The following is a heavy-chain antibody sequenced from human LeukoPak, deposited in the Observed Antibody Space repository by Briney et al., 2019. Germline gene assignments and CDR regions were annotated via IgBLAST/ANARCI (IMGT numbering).Heavy chain of an antibody. CDR3: AKDGEYGTGSYYRGDIDS. CDR2: IHPRRGDT. CDR1: GYSFTAFY. J-gene: IGHJ4*02. Sequence: ASVKVSSKTSGYSFTAFYIHSVRQAPGQGLEGMGGIHPRRGDTNYAKKFQGRVTMTRNTSISTSYLDLNSLRYDDTAEYYCAKDGEYGTGSYYRGDIDSWGQGTPVTVSP. V-gene: IGHV1-2*02. D-gene: IGHD3-10*01.